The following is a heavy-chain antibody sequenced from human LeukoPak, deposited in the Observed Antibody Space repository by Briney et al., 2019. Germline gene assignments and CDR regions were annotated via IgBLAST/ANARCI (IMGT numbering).Heavy chain of an antibody. CDR1: GYRFTNYW. CDR2: IYPGDSDT. J-gene: IGHJ5*02. D-gene: IGHD2/OR15-2a*01. V-gene: IGHV5-51*01. CDR3: ARHRMKEWFDP. Sequence: GESLKISCKGSGYRFTNYWIVWVRQMPGKGLEWMGIIYPGDSDTRYSPSFQGQVTISADKSISTAYLQWSSLKASDTAMYYCARHRMKEWFDPWGQGTLVTVSS.